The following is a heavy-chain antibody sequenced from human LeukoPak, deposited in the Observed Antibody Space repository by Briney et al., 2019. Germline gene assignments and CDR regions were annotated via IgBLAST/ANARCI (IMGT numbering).Heavy chain of an antibody. J-gene: IGHJ4*02. CDR2: ISGSGGST. D-gene: IGHD3-22*01. Sequence: GGSLRLSCAASGFTFSSYGMSWVRQAPGKGLEWVSAISGSGGSTYYADSVKGRFTISRDNSKNTLYLQMNSLRAEDTAVYYCANLYYYDSSGYRPGRFGYWGQGTLVTVSS. CDR3: ANLYYYDSSGYRPGRFGY. V-gene: IGHV3-23*01. CDR1: GFTFSSYG.